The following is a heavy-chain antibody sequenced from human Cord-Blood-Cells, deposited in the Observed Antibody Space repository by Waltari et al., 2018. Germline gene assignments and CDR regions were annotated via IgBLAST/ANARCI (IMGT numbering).Heavy chain of an antibody. Sequence: EVQLVESGGGLVQPGRSLRLSCAAPGFTFADYAMHWVRQAPGKGLEWVSGISWNSGSIGYADSVKGRFTISRDNAKNSLYLQMNSLRAEDTALYYCAKASDIVVVPAAFDYWGQGTLVTVSS. CDR1: GFTFADYA. V-gene: IGHV3-9*01. CDR3: AKASDIVVVPAAFDY. CDR2: ISWNSGSI. D-gene: IGHD2-2*01. J-gene: IGHJ4*02.